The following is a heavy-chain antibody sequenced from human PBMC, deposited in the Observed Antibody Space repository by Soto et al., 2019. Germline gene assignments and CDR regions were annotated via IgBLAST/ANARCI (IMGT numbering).Heavy chain of an antibody. V-gene: IGHV3-23*01. CDR2: ISGSGGST. Sequence: GGSLRLSCAASGLTFCSYAMNWVRQAPGKGLEWVSAISGSGGSTYYADSVKGRFTISRDNSKSTLYLQMNSLRAEDTALYYCAKGRSYYYYYGVDVWGQGTTLTVSS. CDR3: AKGRSYYYYYGVDV. CDR1: GLTFCSYA. J-gene: IGHJ6*02.